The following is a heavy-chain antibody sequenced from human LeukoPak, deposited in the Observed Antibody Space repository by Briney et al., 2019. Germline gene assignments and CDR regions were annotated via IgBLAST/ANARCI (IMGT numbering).Heavy chain of an antibody. CDR2: ISYVGSNK. J-gene: IGHJ6*03. CDR3: AREGEVVAASYYYYYYMDV. CDR1: GFTFSSYA. D-gene: IGHD2-15*01. V-gene: IGHV3-30-3*01. Sequence: GRSLRLSCAASGFTFSSYAMHWFRQAPGKGLEWGAVISYVGSNKYYADSVKGRFTISRDTFKNTLYLQMNSLRAGDTAVYYCAREGEVVAASYYYYYYMDVWGKGTTVTVSS.